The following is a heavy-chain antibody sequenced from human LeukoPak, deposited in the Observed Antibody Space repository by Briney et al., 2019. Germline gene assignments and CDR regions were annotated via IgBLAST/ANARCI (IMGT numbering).Heavy chain of an antibody. V-gene: IGHV4-59*01. CDR1: GGSTSSYY. D-gene: IGHD3-16*01. Sequence: PSETLSLTCTVSGGSTSSYYWSWIRQPPGKGLEWIGYIHYSGSTDYNPSLKSRVTISVDMSKNQFSLKLTSVTAADTAVYYCARAFWGSGIDYWGQGTPVTVSS. J-gene: IGHJ4*02. CDR2: IHYSGST. CDR3: ARAFWGSGIDY.